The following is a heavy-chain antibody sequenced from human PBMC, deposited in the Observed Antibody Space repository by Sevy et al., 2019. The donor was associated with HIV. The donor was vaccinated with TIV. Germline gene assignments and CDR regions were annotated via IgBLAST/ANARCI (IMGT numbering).Heavy chain of an antibody. CDR3: ARDGGSGYFDY. V-gene: IGHV3-21*01. Sequence: GGSLRLSCAASGFTFSSYSMNWVRQAPGKGLEWVSSISSSSYIYYADSVKGRFTISRDNAKNSLYLQMNSLRAEDTAVYYCARDGGSGYFDYWGQGTLVTVSS. D-gene: IGHD3-16*01. J-gene: IGHJ4*02. CDR1: GFTFSSYS. CDR2: ISSSSYI.